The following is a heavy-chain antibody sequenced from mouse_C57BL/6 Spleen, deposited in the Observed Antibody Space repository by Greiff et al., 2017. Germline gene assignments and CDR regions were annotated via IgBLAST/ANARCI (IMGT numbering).Heavy chain of an antibody. CDR1: GYAFSSSW. Sequence: QVQLKQSGPELVKPGASVKISCKASGYAFSSSWMNWVKQRPGKGLEWIGRIYPGDGDTNYNGKFKGKATLTADKSSSTAYMQLSSLTSEDSAVYFCARFLHSNYLAWFAYWGQGTLVTVSA. D-gene: IGHD2-5*01. V-gene: IGHV1-82*01. CDR2: IYPGDGDT. J-gene: IGHJ3*01. CDR3: ARFLHSNYLAWFAY.